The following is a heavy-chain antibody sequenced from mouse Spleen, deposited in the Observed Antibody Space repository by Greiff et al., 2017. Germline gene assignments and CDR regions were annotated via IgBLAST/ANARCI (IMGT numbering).Heavy chain of an antibody. CDR2: IRLKSDNYAT. CDR1: GFTFSNYW. CDR3: TARDYYAMDY. V-gene: IGHV6-3*01. J-gene: IGHJ4*01. Sequence: DVMLVESGGGLVQPGGSMKLSCVASGFTFSNYWMNWVRPSPEKGLEWVAQIRLKSDNYATHYAESVKGRFTISRDDSKSSVYLQMNNLRAEDTGIYYCTARDYYAMDYWGQGTSVTVSS.